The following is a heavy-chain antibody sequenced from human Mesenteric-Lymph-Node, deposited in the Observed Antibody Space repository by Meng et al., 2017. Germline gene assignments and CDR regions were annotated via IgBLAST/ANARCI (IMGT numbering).Heavy chain of an antibody. D-gene: IGHD3-10*01. Sequence: QVPLGSFEARENKPEASGKVSFKVSGYHLTELSMHWVRQAPGKGLEWMGGFDPEDGETIYAQKFQGRVTMTEDTSTDTAYMELSSLRSEDTAVYYCATDYGSGLNWYFDLWGRGTLVTVSS. V-gene: IGHV1-24*01. CDR2: FDPEDGET. J-gene: IGHJ2*01. CDR1: GYHLTELS. CDR3: ATDYGSGLNWYFDL.